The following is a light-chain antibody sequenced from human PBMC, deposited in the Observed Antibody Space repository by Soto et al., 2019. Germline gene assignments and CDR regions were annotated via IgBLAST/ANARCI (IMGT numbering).Light chain of an antibody. CDR3: QQYNNRPSDT. J-gene: IGKJ2*01. CDR2: GAS. V-gene: IGKV3-15*01. CDR1: QSVSSN. Sequence: EIVMTQSPATLSVSPGERATLSCRASQSVSSNLAWYQQKPGQAPRLLIYGASTRATGIPARFSGSGSGTEFTLTISSLQSEDFAVYYCQQYNNRPSDTVGQGTKLEIK.